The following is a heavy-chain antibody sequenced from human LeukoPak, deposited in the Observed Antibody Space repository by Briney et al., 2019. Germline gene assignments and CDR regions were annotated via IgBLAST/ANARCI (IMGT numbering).Heavy chain of an antibody. J-gene: IGHJ4*02. CDR2: INPSGGST. CDR1: GYIFTSYY. Sequence: ASVTVSCKASGYIFTSYYMHWVRQAPGQGLEWMGIINPSGGSTSYAQKFQGRVTMTRDTSTSTVYMELSSLRSEDTAVYYCARASTGGYCFDYWGQGTLVTVSS. V-gene: IGHV1-46*01. D-gene: IGHD2-2*03. CDR3: ARASTGGYCFDY.